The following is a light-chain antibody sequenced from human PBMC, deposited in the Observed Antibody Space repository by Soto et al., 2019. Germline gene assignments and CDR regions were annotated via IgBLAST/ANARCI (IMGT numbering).Light chain of an antibody. CDR3: PQYGGSST. CDR2: GTS. Sequence: EIVLTQSPGTLSLSPGERATLSCRASQSVSSSSLAWYQHKPGQAPRLLIFGTSSRATGIPDRFSGSGSGTDFTLTISRLEPEDFAVYYCPQYGGSSTFGQGTKVEFK. J-gene: IGKJ1*01. V-gene: IGKV3-20*01. CDR1: QSVSSSS.